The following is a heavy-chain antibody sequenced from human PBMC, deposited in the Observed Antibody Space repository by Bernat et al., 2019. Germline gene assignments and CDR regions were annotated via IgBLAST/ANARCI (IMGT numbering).Heavy chain of an antibody. Sequence: EVQLVESGGGLVQPGGSLRLSCAASGFTFRSDWMGWVRQAPGKGLEWVANIKEDGSEKYYVDSVKGRFNISRDNAKKSLYLQINSLRADDTAVYYCARDSPGTSTVKAFDYWGQGTLVTVSS. CDR2: IKEDGSEK. D-gene: IGHD5-18*01. J-gene: IGHJ4*02. V-gene: IGHV3-7*03. CDR1: GFTFRSDW. CDR3: ARDSPGTSTVKAFDY.